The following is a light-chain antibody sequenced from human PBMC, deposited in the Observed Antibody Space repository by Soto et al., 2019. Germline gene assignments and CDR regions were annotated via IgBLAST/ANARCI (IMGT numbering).Light chain of an antibody. J-gene: IGKJ1*01. V-gene: IGKV3-20*01. CDR3: HQYAHYPQT. CDR1: QSVAKNF. CDR2: DAS. Sequence: EIVLTQSPCTLSLSPGERATLSCRASQSVAKNFLAWYRQQPGQAPRLLIYDASSRATGIPDRFSGGGSETDFTLTISRLEPEAFAVDFCHQYAHYPQTFGQGTRVEVK.